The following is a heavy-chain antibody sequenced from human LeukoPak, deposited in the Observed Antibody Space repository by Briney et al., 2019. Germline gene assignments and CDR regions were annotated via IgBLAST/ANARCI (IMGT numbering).Heavy chain of an antibody. J-gene: IGHJ4*02. CDR2: INSDGSST. Sequence: GGSLRLSCAASGFTFSDYWMLWVRQAPGKGLVWVSRINSDGSSTSYADSVKGRFTMSRDNTKNTLYLQMNSLRAEDTAVFYCARGLYETGSLYFDYWGQGTLVTVSS. V-gene: IGHV3-74*01. D-gene: IGHD3-9*01. CDR3: ARGLYETGSLYFDY. CDR1: GFTFSDYW.